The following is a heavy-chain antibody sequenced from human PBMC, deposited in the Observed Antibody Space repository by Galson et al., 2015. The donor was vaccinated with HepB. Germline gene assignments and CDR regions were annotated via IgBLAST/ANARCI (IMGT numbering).Heavy chain of an antibody. CDR2: TTTTSSYV. D-gene: IGHD6-13*01. J-gene: IGHJ4*02. CDR3: ARSSGHSRTWYAGPADFDS. CDR1: GFSFSTYN. V-gene: IGHV3-21*01. Sequence: SLRLSCAVSGFSFSTYNMNWVRQAPGKGLEWVSSTTTTSSYVYYSASVRGRFRISRDNAKNSLYLQMNNLRVEDTAIYYCARSSGHSRTWYAGPADFDSWGPGTLVTASS.